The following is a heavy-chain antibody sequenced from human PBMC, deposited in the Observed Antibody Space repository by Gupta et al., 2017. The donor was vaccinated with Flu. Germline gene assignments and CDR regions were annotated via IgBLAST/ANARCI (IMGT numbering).Heavy chain of an antibody. CDR3: AGSMAVAGTGYYFDY. Sequence: EVQLVVSWGGLLEPGGSLSLSCAASGLSSSSYAMRWVRQAPGKGLEYVDAISTNGGSTYYANSVKGRFTISRENVKNTLYLEMGSLRTEDMAVYDCAGSMAVAGTGYYFDYWGEGTLGTVSS. J-gene: IGHJ4*02. D-gene: IGHD6-19*01. CDR2: ISTNGGST. CDR1: GLSSSSYA. V-gene: IGHV3-64*01.